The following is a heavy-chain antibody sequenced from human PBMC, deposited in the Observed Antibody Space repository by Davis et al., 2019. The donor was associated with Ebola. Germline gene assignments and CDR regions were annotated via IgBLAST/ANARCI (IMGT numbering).Heavy chain of an antibody. CDR3: ARRDGMGYFDY. Sequence: MPGGSLRLSCAVYGGSFSGYYWSWIRQPPGKGLEWIGEINHSGSTNYNPSLKSRVTISVDTSKNQFSLKLSSVTAADTAVYYCARRDGMGYFDYWGQGTLVTVSS. CDR1: GGSFSGYY. J-gene: IGHJ4*02. D-gene: IGHD1-26*01. V-gene: IGHV4-34*01. CDR2: INHSGST.